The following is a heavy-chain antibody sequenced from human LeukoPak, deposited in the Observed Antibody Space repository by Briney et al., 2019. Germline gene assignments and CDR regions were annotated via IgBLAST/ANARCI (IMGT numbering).Heavy chain of an antibody. V-gene: IGHV3-23*01. CDR1: EFTFSSYA. CDR2: ISGSGGTT. Sequence: GGSLRLSCAASEFTFSSYAMSWVRRAPGKGLEWVSAISGSGGTTYYIDSVKGRFTISRDNSKNTLYLQMNSLRAEDTAVYYCAKEFSSSWYYYFDYWGQGTLVTVSS. CDR3: AKEFSSSWYYYFDY. J-gene: IGHJ4*02. D-gene: IGHD6-13*01.